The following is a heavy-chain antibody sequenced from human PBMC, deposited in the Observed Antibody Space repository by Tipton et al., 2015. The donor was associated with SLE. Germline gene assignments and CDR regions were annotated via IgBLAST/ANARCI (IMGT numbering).Heavy chain of an antibody. D-gene: IGHD2-2*01. CDR1: GGSISSSSYY. V-gene: IGHV4-39*01. J-gene: IGHJ3*02. CDR2: IYYSGST. CDR3: ASGDIVVVPAAPFRGDAFDI. Sequence: SLTCTVSGGSISSSSYYWGWIRQPPGKGLEWIGSIYYSGSTYYNPSLKSRVTISVDTSKNQFSLKLSSVTAADTAVYYCASGDIVVVPAAPFRGDAFDIWGQGTMVTVSS.